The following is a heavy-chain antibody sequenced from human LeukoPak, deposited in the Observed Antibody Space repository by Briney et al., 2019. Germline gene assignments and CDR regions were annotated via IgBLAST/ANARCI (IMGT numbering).Heavy chain of an antibody. CDR2: INPNSGGT. J-gene: IGHJ6*03. D-gene: IGHD1-26*01. V-gene: IGHV1-2*02. CDR1: GYTFTSNY. CDR3: ARGMEPYYYMDV. Sequence: ASVKVSCKAFGYTFTSNYMHWVRQAPGQGLEGMGWINPNSGGTNYAQKFQGRVTMTRDTSISTAYMELSRLRSDDTAVYYCARGMEPYYYMDVWGKGTTVTVSS.